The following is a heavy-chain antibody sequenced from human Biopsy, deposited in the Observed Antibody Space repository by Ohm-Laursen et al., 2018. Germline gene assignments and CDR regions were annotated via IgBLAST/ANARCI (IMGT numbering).Heavy chain of an antibody. CDR3: ARRGSGGRSFDY. CDR1: GGSIGGGEYY. V-gene: IGHV4-61*08. D-gene: IGHD2-15*01. J-gene: IGHJ4*02. CDR2: ISNSGNT. Sequence: SETLSLTCTVSGGSIGGGEYYWNWIRQHPGKGLEWVGFISNSGNTNYNPSLKSRVTISADTSKNQFSLKPGSVTVADTAVFYCARRGSGGRSFDYWGQGSLVTVSS.